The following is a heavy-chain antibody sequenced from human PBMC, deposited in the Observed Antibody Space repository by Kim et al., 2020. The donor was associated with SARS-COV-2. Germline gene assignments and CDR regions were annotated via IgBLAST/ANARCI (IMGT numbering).Heavy chain of an antibody. J-gene: IGHJ3*02. V-gene: IGHV4-31*03. CDR2: IYYSGST. Sequence: SETLSLTCTVSGGSISSGGYYWSWIRQHPGKGLEWIGYIYYSGSTYYNPSLKSRVTISVDTSKNQFSLKLSSVTAADTAVYYCARDGDGSGSLHDAFDIWGQGTMVTVSS. CDR1: GGSISSGGYY. CDR3: ARDGDGSGSLHDAFDI. D-gene: IGHD3-10*01.